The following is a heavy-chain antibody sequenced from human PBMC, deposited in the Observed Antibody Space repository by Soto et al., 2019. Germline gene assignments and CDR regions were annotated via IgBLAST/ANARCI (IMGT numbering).Heavy chain of an antibody. J-gene: IGHJ4*02. Sequence: QVQLQQWGAGLLKPSETLSLTCAVYGGSFSGYYWSWIRQPPGKGLECIGEINHSGSTNYNPSLKRRVTISVDTSKNQFSLKLSSVTAADTAVYYCAREGLQGFDYWGQGTLVTVSS. CDR2: INHSGST. V-gene: IGHV4-34*01. CDR1: GGSFSGYY. CDR3: AREGLQGFDY. D-gene: IGHD2-21*02.